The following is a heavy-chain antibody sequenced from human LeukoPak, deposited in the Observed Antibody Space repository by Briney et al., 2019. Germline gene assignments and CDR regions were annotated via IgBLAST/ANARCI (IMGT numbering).Heavy chain of an antibody. CDR3: AGPQRGSKAYTFDI. Sequence: SETLSLTCTVSGGSISSYYWSWIRQPPGKGLEWIGYIYYSGITYYNPSLRRRVTISVDTSKNQFSLKLGSVTAADTAVYYCAGPQRGSKAYTFDIWGHGTMVTVSS. V-gene: IGHV4-59*06. D-gene: IGHD2-21*01. J-gene: IGHJ3*02. CDR2: IYYSGIT. CDR1: GGSISSYY.